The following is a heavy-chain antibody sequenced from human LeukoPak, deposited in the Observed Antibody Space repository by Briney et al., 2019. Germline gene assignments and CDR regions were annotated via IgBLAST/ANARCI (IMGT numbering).Heavy chain of an antibody. CDR3: ARGSLRFLEWLLYRSGFYWFDP. CDR1: GYTFTSYD. V-gene: IGHV1-8*01. CDR2: MNPNSGNT. Sequence: ASVKVSCKASGYTFTSYDINWVRQATGQGLEWMGWMNPNSGNTGYAQKFQGRVTITRNTSISTAYMELSSLRSEDTAVYYCARGSLRFLEWLLYRSGFYWFDPWGQGTLVTVSS. J-gene: IGHJ5*02. D-gene: IGHD3-3*01.